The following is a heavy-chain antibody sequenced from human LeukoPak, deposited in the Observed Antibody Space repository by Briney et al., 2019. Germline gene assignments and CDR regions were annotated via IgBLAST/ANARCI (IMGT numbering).Heavy chain of an antibody. CDR2: TSDNGRNT. Sequence: QTGGSLRLSCAASGFTFSSYAMSWVRQAPGKGLEWVSATSDNGRNTYYADSVKGRFTISRDNSKNTLYLQMNSLRAEDTAVYYCAPSRRDGYNFSYWGQGTLVTVSS. D-gene: IGHD5-24*01. J-gene: IGHJ4*02. CDR3: APSRRDGYNFSY. V-gene: IGHV3-23*01. CDR1: GFTFSSYA.